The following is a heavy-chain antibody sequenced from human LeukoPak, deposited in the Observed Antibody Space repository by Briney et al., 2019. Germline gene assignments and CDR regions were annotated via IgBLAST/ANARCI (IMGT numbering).Heavy chain of an antibody. CDR2: MNPNSGNT. CDR3: ARGPPIELSGPYYFDY. J-gene: IGHJ4*02. Sequence: GASVKVSCKASGYTFTSYDINWVRQATGQGLEWMEWMNPNSGNTGYAQKFQGRVTMTRNTSISTAYMELSSLRSEDTAVYYCARGPPIELSGPYYFDYWGQGTLVTVSS. CDR1: GYTFTSYD. V-gene: IGHV1-8*01. D-gene: IGHD1-1*01.